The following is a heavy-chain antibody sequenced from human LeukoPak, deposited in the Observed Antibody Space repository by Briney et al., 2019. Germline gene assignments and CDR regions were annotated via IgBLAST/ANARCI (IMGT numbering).Heavy chain of an antibody. J-gene: IGHJ4*02. CDR2: IIPIFGTA. CDR3: ATDLDGTTGTYYFDY. V-gene: IGHV1-69*01. CDR1: GGTFSSYA. D-gene: IGHD1-1*01. Sequence: SVKVSCRASGGTFSSYAISWVRQAPGQGLEWMGGIIPIFGTANYAQKFQGRVTITADESTSTAYMELSSLRSEDTAVYYCATDLDGTTGTYYFDYWGQGTLVTVSS.